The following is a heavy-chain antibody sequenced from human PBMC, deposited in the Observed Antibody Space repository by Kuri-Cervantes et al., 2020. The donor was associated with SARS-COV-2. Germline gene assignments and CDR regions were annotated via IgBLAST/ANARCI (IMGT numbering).Heavy chain of an antibody. Sequence: GESLKISCAASGFTFSRYAMHWVRQAPGKGLGWVAVISYDGSNKYYADSVKGRFTISRDNSKNTLYLQMNSRRAEDTAVYYCAFSVGDRYYFDYWGQGTLVTVSS. D-gene: IGHD2-21*02. CDR1: GFTFSRYA. J-gene: IGHJ4*02. CDR3: AFSVGDRYYFDY. CDR2: ISYDGSNK. V-gene: IGHV3-30-3*01.